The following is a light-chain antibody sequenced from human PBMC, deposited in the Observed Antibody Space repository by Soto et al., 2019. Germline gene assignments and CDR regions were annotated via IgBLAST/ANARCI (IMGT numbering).Light chain of an antibody. CDR3: QQYNNYWT. J-gene: IGKJ1*01. V-gene: IGKV1-5*03. CDR2: KAS. CDR1: QTISSW. Sequence: DIQMTHSPSTLSGSVGDRVTITCRASQTISSWLAWYQQKPVKAPKLLIYKASTLKSGVPSRFSGSGSGTGFSLTISSLQPDDFATYYCQQYNNYWTFGQGTKVDIK.